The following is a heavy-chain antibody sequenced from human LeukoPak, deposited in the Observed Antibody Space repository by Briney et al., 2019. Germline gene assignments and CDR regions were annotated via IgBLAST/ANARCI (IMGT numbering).Heavy chain of an antibody. CDR2: IYHSGST. CDR3: ARSGSLAAAADY. Sequence: SETLSLTCAVSGYSISSGYYWGWIRQPPGKGLEWIGSIYHSGSTYYNPSLKSRVTISVDTSKNQFSLKLSSVTAADTAVYYCARSGSLAAAADYWGQGTLLTVSS. CDR1: GYSISSGYY. V-gene: IGHV4-38-2*01. J-gene: IGHJ4*02. D-gene: IGHD2-2*01.